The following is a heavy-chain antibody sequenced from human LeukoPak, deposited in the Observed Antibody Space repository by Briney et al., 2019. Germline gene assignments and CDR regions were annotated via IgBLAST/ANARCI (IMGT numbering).Heavy chain of an antibody. D-gene: IGHD5-18*01. CDR2: INPSGGST. V-gene: IGHV1-46*01. CDR1: GGTFSSYA. CDR3: ARDRPDTAMLPENY. J-gene: IGHJ4*02. Sequence: GASVKVSCKASGGTFSSYAISWVRQAPGQGLEWMGIINPSGGSTSYAQKFQGRVTMTRDTSTSTVYMELSSLRSEDTAVYYCARDRPDTAMLPENYWGQGTLVTVSS.